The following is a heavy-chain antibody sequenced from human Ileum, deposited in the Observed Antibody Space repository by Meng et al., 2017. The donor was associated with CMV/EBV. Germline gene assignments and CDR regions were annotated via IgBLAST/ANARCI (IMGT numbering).Heavy chain of an antibody. Sequence: GESLKISCAASGFTFSSYWMSWVRQAPGKGLEWVANIKQDGSEKYYVDSVKGRFTISRDNAKNSLYLQMNSLRAEDTAVYYCARDRMVGATLYGMDVWGQGTTVTVSS. CDR1: GFTFSSYW. CDR2: IKQDGSEK. CDR3: ARDRMVGATLYGMDV. V-gene: IGHV3-7*01. J-gene: IGHJ6*02. D-gene: IGHD2-15*01.